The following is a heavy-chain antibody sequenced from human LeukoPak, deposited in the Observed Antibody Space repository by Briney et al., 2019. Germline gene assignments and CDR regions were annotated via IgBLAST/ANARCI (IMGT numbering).Heavy chain of an antibody. Sequence: AASVKVSCKASGGTFSSYAISWVRQAPGQGLEWMGGIVPIFGTANYAQKFQGRVTITADESTSTAYMELISLRSEDTAVYYCATADKFSNWYVFDYWGQGTLVTVSS. V-gene: IGHV1-69*13. CDR3: ATADKFSNWYVFDY. D-gene: IGHD6-13*01. J-gene: IGHJ4*02. CDR2: IVPIFGTA. CDR1: GGTFSSYA.